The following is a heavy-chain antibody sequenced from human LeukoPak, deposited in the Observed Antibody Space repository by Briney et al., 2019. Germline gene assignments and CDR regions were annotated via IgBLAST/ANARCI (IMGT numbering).Heavy chain of an antibody. J-gene: IGHJ4*02. CDR2: IHTSGST. Sequence: SETLSLTCTLSGGSISTYYWSWIRQPAGKGLEWIGRIHTSGSTNYTPSLKSRVTISVDKSKNQFSLKLTSVTAADTAVYYCARGPYGSGSYTFDYWGQGTLVTVSS. CDR3: ARGPYGSGSYTFDY. CDR1: GGSISTYY. V-gene: IGHV4-4*07. D-gene: IGHD3-10*01.